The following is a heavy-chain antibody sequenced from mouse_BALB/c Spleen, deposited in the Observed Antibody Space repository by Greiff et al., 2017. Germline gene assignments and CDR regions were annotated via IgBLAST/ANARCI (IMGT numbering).Heavy chain of an antibody. CDR3: ARGGGNYWCAY. CDR1: GFSLTGYG. CDR2: IWGDGST. V-gene: IGHV2-6-7*01. J-gene: IGHJ3*01. D-gene: IGHD1-1*02. Sequence: QVQLKESGPGLVAPSQSLSITCTVSGFSLTGYGVNWVRQPPGKGLEWLGMIWGDGSTDYNSALKSRLSISKDNSKSQVFLKMNSLQTDDTARYYCARGGGNYWCAYWGQGTLVTVSA.